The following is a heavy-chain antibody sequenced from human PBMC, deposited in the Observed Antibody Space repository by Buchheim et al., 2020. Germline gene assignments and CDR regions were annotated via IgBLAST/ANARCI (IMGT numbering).Heavy chain of an antibody. J-gene: IGHJ5*02. CDR2: IKQDGSEK. V-gene: IGHV3-7*01. CDR1: GFTFSSYW. D-gene: IGHD3-3*01. CDR3: AGNRMTHYDFWRRYTRTKEKETNAS. Sequence: EVQLVESGGGLVQPGGSLRLSCAASGFTFSSYWMSWVRQAPGKGLEWVANIKQDGSEKYYVDSVKGRFTISRDNAKNSLYLQMNSLRAEDTAVYYCAGNRMTHYDFWRRYTRTKEKETNASWGQGTL.